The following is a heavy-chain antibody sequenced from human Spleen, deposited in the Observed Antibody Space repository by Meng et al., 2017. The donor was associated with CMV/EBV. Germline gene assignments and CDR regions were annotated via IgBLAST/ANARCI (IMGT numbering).Heavy chain of an antibody. D-gene: IGHD3-3*01. V-gene: IGHV3-30*03. Sequence: GESLKISCAASGFTFSSYWMHWVRQAPGKGLEWVAVISYDGSNKYYADSVKGRFTISRDNSKNTLYLQMNSLRAEDTAVYYCARALNYDFWSGSYYYGMDVWGQGTTVTVSS. CDR3: ARALNYDFWSGSYYYGMDV. CDR2: ISYDGSNK. CDR1: GFTFSSYW. J-gene: IGHJ6*02.